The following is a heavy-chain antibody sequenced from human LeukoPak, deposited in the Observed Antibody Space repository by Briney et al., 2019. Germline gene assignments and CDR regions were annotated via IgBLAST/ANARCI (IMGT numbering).Heavy chain of an antibody. V-gene: IGHV3-30*01. CDR2: ISYDGSNK. CDR1: GFTFSSYS. J-gene: IGHJ1*01. D-gene: IGHD1-26*01. Sequence: GGSLRLSCAASGFTFSSYSMHWVRQAPGKGLEWVAVISYDGSNKYYADSVKGRFTISRDNSKNTLYLQMNSLRAEDTAVYYCARSSGSYSHESFQHWGQGTLVTVSS. CDR3: ARSSGSYSHESFQH.